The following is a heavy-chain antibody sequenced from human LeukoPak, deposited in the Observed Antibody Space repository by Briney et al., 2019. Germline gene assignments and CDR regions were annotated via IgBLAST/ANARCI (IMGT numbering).Heavy chain of an antibody. CDR2: IHYSGST. Sequence: SETLPLTCTVSGCSITSYYWSWIRQPPGKGLEWIGYIHYSGSTNYNPSLKSRVTISVDTSKNQFSLKLNSVTAADTAVYYCARDRYIFAGPDAYYYMDVWGKGTTVTISS. D-gene: IGHD5-18*01. CDR3: ARDRYIFAGPDAYYYMDV. V-gene: IGHV4-59*01. J-gene: IGHJ6*03. CDR1: GCSITSYY.